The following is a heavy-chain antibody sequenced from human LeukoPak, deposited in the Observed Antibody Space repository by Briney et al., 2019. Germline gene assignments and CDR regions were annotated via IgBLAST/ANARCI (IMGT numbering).Heavy chain of an antibody. Sequence: GASVKVSCKASGYTFTGYYMHWVRQAPGQGLEWMGWMNPNSGGTNYAQKFQGRVTMTRDTSISTSYMELSRLRSDDTAVYYCARAWLRLNPYFDYWGQGTLVTVSS. CDR2: MNPNSGGT. D-gene: IGHD5-12*01. CDR1: GYTFTGYY. CDR3: ARAWLRLNPYFDY. V-gene: IGHV1-2*02. J-gene: IGHJ4*02.